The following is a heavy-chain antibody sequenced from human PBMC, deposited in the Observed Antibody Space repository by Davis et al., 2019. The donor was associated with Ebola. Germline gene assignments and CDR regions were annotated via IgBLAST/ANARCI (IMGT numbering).Heavy chain of an antibody. Sequence: GGSLRLSCAASGFIFSNYGMHWVRQAPGKGLEWVAVIWYDGSNKNYAVSVKGRFTISRDNSKNTLYLQMNSLRAEDTAVYYCARDHIPIFGVGRDIDYWGQGTLVTVSS. CDR3: ARDHIPIFGVGRDIDY. D-gene: IGHD3-3*01. CDR1: GFIFSNYG. CDR2: IWYDGSNK. J-gene: IGHJ4*02. V-gene: IGHV3-33*01.